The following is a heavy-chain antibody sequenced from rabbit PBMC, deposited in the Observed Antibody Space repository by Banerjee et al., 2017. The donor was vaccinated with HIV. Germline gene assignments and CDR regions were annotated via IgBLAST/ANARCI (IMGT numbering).Heavy chain of an antibody. CDR2: IGAGSGST. J-gene: IGHJ6*01. CDR3: ARDNYGMDL. V-gene: IGHV1S45*01. CDR1: GFSFSHKYV. Sequence: QEHLEESGGDLVKAEGSLTLTCTASGFSFSHKYVVCWVRQAPGKGLEWIACIGAGSGSTHYVNWAKGRFTIARSTSLNTMTLQMTSLTAADTATYFCARDNYGMDLWGPGSLVTVS.